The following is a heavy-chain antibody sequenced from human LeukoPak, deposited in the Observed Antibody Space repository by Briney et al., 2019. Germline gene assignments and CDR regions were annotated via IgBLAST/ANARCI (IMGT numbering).Heavy chain of an antibody. Sequence: GGSLRLSCAASGFTFSGSAMHWIRQASGKGLEWVGRIRSKANSYATAYAASLKGRFTISRDDSKNTAYMQMNSLKTEDTAVYYCTTLGAYCSSTSCYLYYYYMDVWGKGTTVTVSS. CDR1: GFTFSGSA. CDR2: IRSKANSYAT. CDR3: TTLGAYCSSTSCYLYYYYMDV. J-gene: IGHJ6*03. V-gene: IGHV3-73*01. D-gene: IGHD2-2*01.